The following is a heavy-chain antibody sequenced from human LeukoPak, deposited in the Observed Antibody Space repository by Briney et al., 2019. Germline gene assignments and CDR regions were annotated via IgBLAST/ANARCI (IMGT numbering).Heavy chain of an antibody. D-gene: IGHD3-22*01. CDR3: ARGAGGDYYDSSGYYV. J-gene: IGHJ4*02. CDR1: GGSISSGDYY. V-gene: IGHV4-30-4*01. CDR2: IYYSGST. Sequence: SQTLSLTCTVSGGSISSGDYYWSWIRQPPGKGLEWIGYIYYSGSTYYNPSLKSRATISVDTSKNQFSLKLSSVTAADTAVYYCARGAGGDYYDSSGYYVWGQGTLVTVSS.